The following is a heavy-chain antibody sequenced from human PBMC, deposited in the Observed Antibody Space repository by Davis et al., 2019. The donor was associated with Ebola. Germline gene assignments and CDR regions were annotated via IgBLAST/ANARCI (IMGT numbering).Heavy chain of an antibody. CDR1: AYTFSGYF. CDR3: ARGRVGEYQLPRD. V-gene: IGHV1-18*04. J-gene: IGHJ4*02. D-gene: IGHD2-2*01. CDR2: ISADNGNT. Sequence: ASVKVSCKASAYTFSGYFIHWVRQAPGQGLEWMGWISADNGNTNYAQKYQGRVSITADESTSTAYMELSSLRSDDTAVYYCARGRVGEYQLPRDWGQGTLVSVSS.